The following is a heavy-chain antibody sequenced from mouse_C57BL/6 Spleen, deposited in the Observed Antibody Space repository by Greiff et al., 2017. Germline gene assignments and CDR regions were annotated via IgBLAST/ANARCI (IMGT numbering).Heavy chain of an antibody. V-gene: IGHV5-9*01. Sequence: EVMLVESGGGLVKPGGSLKLSCAASGFTFSSYTMSWVRQTPEKRLEWVATISGGGGNTYYPDSVKGRFTISRDNAKNTLYLQMSSLRSEDTALYYYARHKDILGYSNSVYYAMDYWGQGTSVTVSS. CDR2: ISGGGGNT. J-gene: IGHJ4*01. CDR3: ARHKDILGYSNSVYYAMDY. D-gene: IGHD2-5*01. CDR1: GFTFSSYT.